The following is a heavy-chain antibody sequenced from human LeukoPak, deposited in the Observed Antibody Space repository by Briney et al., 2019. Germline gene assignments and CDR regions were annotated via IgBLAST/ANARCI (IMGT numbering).Heavy chain of an antibody. D-gene: IGHD3-22*01. J-gene: IGHJ4*02. CDR3: ARDKSDSSGYYPFDY. V-gene: IGHV1-46*01. Sequence: ASVKVSCKASGYTFTSYDINWVRQATGQGLEWMGIINPSGGSTSYAQKFQGRVTMTRDMSTSTVYMELSSLRSEDTAVYYCARDKSDSSGYYPFDYWGQGTLVTVSS. CDR2: INPSGGST. CDR1: GYTFTSYD.